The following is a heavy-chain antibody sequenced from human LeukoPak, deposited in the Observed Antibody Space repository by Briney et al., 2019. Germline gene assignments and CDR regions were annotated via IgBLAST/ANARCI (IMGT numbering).Heavy chain of an antibody. CDR3: ARDPSSYYYGSGSYYPY. CDR2: IKQDGSEK. J-gene: IGHJ4*02. D-gene: IGHD3-10*01. V-gene: IGHV3-7*01. CDR1: GFTFSSYW. Sequence: TGGSLRLSCAASGFTFSSYWMSWVRQAPGKGLEWVANIKQDGSEKYYVDSVEGRFTISRDNAKNSLYLQMNSLRAEDTAVYYCARDPSSYYYGSGSYYPYWGQGTLVTVSS.